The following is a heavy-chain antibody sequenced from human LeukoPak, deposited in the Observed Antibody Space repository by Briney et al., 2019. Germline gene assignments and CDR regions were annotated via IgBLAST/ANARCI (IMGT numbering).Heavy chain of an antibody. Sequence: PGGSLRLSCAASGFTFSSYSMNWVRQAPGKGLEWVSSISSSSSYIYYADSVKGRFTISRDNAKNSLYLQMSSLRAEDTAVYYCARDARDFTVFDYCGQGTLVTVSS. D-gene: IGHD3-3*01. CDR3: ARDARDFTVFDY. CDR2: ISSSSSYI. CDR1: GFTFSSYS. J-gene: IGHJ4*02. V-gene: IGHV3-21*01.